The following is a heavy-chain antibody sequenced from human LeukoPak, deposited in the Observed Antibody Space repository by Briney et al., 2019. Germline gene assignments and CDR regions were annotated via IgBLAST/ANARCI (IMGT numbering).Heavy chain of an antibody. Sequence: GYIYYSGSTNYTPSLNSRFTISVDTSKNQFSLKLSSVTAADTAVYYCASYSSGWYGYYFDYWGQGTLVTVSS. CDR2: IYYSGST. D-gene: IGHD6-19*01. J-gene: IGHJ4*02. V-gene: IGHV4-59*01. CDR3: ASYSSGWYGYYFDY.